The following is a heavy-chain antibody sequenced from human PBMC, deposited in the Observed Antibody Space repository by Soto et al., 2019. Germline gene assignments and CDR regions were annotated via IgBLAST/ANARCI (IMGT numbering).Heavy chain of an antibody. J-gene: IGHJ5*01. Sequence: SVKVSCKAAGYTFIGCYIHLVRQAPGQGLEWMGWINPNSGGTNYAQKFQGRVTMTRDTSISTAYMELSRLRSDDTAVYCCARDVSVSGDLGWFDSWGQGTVVTVSS. V-gene: IGHV1-2*02. CDR1: GYTFIGCY. CDR2: INPNSGGT. CDR3: ARDVSVSGDLGWFDS. D-gene: IGHD2-21*02.